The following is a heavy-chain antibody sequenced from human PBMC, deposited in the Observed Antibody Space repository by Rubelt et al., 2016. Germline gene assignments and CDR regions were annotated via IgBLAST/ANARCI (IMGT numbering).Heavy chain of an antibody. Sequence: QVQLQESGPGLVKPSETLSLTCTVSGGSIVSYYWSWIRQPPGKGLEWIGEIYHSGSTNYNPSLKSRVTIAVDKSKNQFSLRLSSVTAADTAVYYCARVAFGGRDAFDIWGQGTMVTVSS. J-gene: IGHJ3*02. CDR3: ARVAFGGRDAFDI. D-gene: IGHD2-15*01. V-gene: IGHV4-59*12. CDR1: GGSIVSYY. CDR2: IYHSGST.